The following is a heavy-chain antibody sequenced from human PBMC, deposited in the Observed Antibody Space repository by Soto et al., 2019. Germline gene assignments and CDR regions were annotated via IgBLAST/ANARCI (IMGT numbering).Heavy chain of an antibody. CDR1: GFPFSSYA. CDR3: AKDRDCSSTSCYAGYY. CDR2: ISGSGGST. J-gene: IGHJ4*02. D-gene: IGHD2-2*01. V-gene: IGHV3-23*01. Sequence: PGGSLRLSCAASGFPFSSYAMSWLRQAPGKGLEWVSGISGSGGSTSVADSVKGRFTISRDNSKNTLYLQMNSLRAEDTAVYYCAKDRDCSSTSCYAGYYWGQGTLVNVSS.